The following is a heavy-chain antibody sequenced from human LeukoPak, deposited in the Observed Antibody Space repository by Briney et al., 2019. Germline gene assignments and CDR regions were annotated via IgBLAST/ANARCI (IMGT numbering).Heavy chain of an antibody. D-gene: IGHD3-22*01. CDR2: IYYSGST. Sequence: SETLSLTCTASGGSFSSYYWSWIRQPPGKGLEWIGYIYYSGSTNYNPSLKSRVTISVDTSNNQFSLRVSSVTTAETAMYYCARVNSSGIQIVEGGQGTLVTLSA. CDR3: ARVNSSGIQIVE. CDR1: GGSFSSYY. J-gene: IGHJ1*01. V-gene: IGHV4-59*01.